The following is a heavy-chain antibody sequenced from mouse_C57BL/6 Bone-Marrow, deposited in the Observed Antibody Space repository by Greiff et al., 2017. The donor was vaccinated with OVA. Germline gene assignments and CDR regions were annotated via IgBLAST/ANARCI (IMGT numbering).Heavy chain of an antibody. CDR1: GYTFTSYW. Sequence: QVQLQQPGAELVKPGASVKLSCKASGYTFTSYWMHWVKQRPGQGLEWIGMIHPNSGSTKYNEKFKSKATLTVDKSSSTAYMQLSSLTSEDSAVYYCARSLITTVDYAMDYWGQGTSVTVSS. D-gene: IGHD1-1*01. CDR2: IHPNSGST. CDR3: ARSLITTVDYAMDY. V-gene: IGHV1-64*01. J-gene: IGHJ4*01.